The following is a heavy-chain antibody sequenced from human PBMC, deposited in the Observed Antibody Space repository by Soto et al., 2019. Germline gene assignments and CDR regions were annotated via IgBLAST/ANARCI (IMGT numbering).Heavy chain of an antibody. CDR1: GGSISTGGYY. CDR2: IYYSGST. D-gene: IGHD4-17*01. J-gene: IGHJ4*02. CDR3: ARGLSVTLFDN. V-gene: IGHV4-31*03. Sequence: QVQLQESGPGLVKPSQNLSLTCTVSGGSISTGGYYWTWIRQHPGKGLEWIGYIYYSGSTYYNPSLKSRVTISVDTSKNQFSLKLSSVTAADTAVYYCARGLSVTLFDNWGQGPLVTVSS.